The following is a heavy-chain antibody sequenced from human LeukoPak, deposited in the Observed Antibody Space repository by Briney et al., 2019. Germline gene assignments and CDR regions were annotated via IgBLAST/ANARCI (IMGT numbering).Heavy chain of an antibody. CDR3: ARGTLGIAAARAFDI. V-gene: IGHV4-38-2*02. CDR2: IYYSGST. D-gene: IGHD6-13*01. Sequence: SETLSLTCTVSGYSISSGYYWGWIRQPPGKGLEWIGSIYYSGSTYYNPSLKSRVTISVDTSKNQFSLKLSSVTAADTAVYYCARGTLGIAAARAFDIWGQGTMVTVSS. J-gene: IGHJ3*02. CDR1: GYSISSGYY.